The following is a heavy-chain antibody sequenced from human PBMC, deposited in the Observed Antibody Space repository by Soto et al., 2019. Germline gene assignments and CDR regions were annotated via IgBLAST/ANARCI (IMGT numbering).Heavy chain of an antibody. CDR1: GGSISSGGYY. Sequence: ASETLSLTCTVSGGSISSGGYYWSWIRQHPGKGLEWIGYIYYSGSTYYNPSLKSRVTISVDTSKNQFSLKLSSVTAADTAVYYCARDSRGTDKWFGHGDMDVWGKGTTVTVSS. CDR2: IYYSGST. CDR3: ARDSRGTDKWFGHGDMDV. D-gene: IGHD3-10*01. V-gene: IGHV4-31*03. J-gene: IGHJ6*03.